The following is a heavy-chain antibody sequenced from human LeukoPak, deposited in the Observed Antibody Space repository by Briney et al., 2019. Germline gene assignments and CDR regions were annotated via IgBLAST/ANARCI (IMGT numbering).Heavy chain of an antibody. J-gene: IGHJ4*02. CDR2: INTDGTED. V-gene: IGHV3-7*01. CDR1: GFTFSSYW. CDR3: ARDPAAWDY. D-gene: IGHD6-13*01. Sequence: GGSLRLSCAASGFTFSSYWMSWVRQAPGGGPEWVANINTDGTEDYYVDSVRGRFTISRDNAKRSLYLDMVNLRVDDTAMYYCARDPAAWDYWGPGTLVTVSP.